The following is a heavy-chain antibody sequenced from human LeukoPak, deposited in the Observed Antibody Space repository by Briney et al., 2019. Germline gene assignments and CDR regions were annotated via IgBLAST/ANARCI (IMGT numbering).Heavy chain of an antibody. J-gene: IGHJ4*02. V-gene: IGHV1-69*13. Sequence: SVKVSCKASGGTFSSYAISWVRQAPGQGLEWMGGIIPIFGTANYAQKFQGRVTITADESTSTAYMELSSLRSEDTAVYYCASSPPRVDTAMVDQFDYWGQGTLVTVSS. CDR3: ASSPPRVDTAMVDQFDY. D-gene: IGHD5-18*01. CDR1: GGTFSSYA. CDR2: IIPIFGTA.